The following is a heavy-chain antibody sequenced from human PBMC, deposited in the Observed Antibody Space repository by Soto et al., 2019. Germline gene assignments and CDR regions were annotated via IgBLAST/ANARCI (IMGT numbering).Heavy chain of an antibody. Sequence: ASVKVSCKASGYTFTIYYLHCVLLSPVRWLEWMGMTNPSSGSTNYAQKFQGRVTMTRDTSTSTVYMDLSSLKSEDAAVYYCTRVPGRGSYYYYYSGMDVWGQGTTVTVS. J-gene: IGHJ6*02. CDR1: GYTFTIYY. D-gene: IGHD3-10*01. V-gene: IGHV1-46*01. CDR3: TRVPGRGSYYYYYSGMDV. CDR2: TNPSSGST.